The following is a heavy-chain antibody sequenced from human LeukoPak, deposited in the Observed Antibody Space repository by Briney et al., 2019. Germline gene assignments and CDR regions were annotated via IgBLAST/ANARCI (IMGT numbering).Heavy chain of an antibody. CDR3: ARVISTGYYPHSLDS. CDR2: IRKKDKGYTT. J-gene: IGHJ4*02. V-gene: IGHV3-72*01. Sequence: GGSLRLSCAASGFTFSDHLMDWVRQAPGKGLEWIGRIRKKDKGYTTEYAASVKGRFTISRDDSKNSLYLQMNSLKTQDTAVYYCARVISTGYYPHSLDSWGQGTLVTVSS. D-gene: IGHD3-22*01. CDR1: GFTFSDHL.